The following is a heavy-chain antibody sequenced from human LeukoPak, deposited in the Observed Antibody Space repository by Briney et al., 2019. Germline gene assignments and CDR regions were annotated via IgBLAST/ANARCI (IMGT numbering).Heavy chain of an antibody. CDR1: GYTFIGYY. CDR2: INPISGGT. V-gene: IGHV1-2*02. CDR3: AREGETSLPTIFAVVTVFDY. Sequence: ASVKVSCKASGYTFIGYYIHWVRQAPGQGLEWMGWINPISGGTNYAQKFQGRVTMTRDTSITTVYMEMSRLKSDDTAVYYCAREGETSLPTIFAVVTVFDYWGQGTQVTVSS. J-gene: IGHJ4*02. D-gene: IGHD3-3*01.